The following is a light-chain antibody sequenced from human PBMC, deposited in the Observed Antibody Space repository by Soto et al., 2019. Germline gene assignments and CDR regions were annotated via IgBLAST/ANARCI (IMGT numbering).Light chain of an antibody. Sequence: QSDLTQPASVSGPPGQSITISCTGTISDVGAYNYVSWYQHHPGKAPRLVIYDVTNRPSGISDRFSGSKSGNTASLTISGLLAEDEADYYCQSYDSSLSGYVFGTGTKVTV. CDR2: DVT. CDR1: ISDVGAYNY. J-gene: IGLJ1*01. CDR3: QSYDSSLSGYV. V-gene: IGLV2-14*01.